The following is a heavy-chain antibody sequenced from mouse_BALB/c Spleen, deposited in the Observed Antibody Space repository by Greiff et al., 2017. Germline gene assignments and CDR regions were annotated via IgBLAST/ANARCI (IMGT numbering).Heavy chain of an antibody. Sequence: DVMLVESGGGLVKPGGSLKLSCAASGFTFSDYYMYWVRQTPEKRLEWVATISDGGSYTYYPDSVKGRFTISRDNAKNNLYLQMSSLKSEDTAMYYCARDVEVGPWFAYWGQGTLVTVSA. CDR1: GFTFSDYY. CDR3: ARDVEVGPWFAY. V-gene: IGHV5-4*02. CDR2: ISDGGSYT. J-gene: IGHJ3*01. D-gene: IGHD1-1*02.